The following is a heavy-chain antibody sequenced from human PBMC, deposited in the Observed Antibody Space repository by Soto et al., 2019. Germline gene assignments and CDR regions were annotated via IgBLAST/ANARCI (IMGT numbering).Heavy chain of an antibody. V-gene: IGHV1-69*06. CDR3: ARDPVDLFGYLDV. CDR2: IIPLMRTV. D-gene: IGHD2-21*01. J-gene: IGHJ6*02. Sequence: QEEFVQSGAEVKQPGSSVNVSCRTSEGTFASYSITWLRQAPGQRLEWMGEIIPLMRTVNYAQKFQDRVTITGDRSTSTVYMALRSLRSDDPAVYYCARDPVDLFGYLDVWGQGTPVTVSS. CDR1: EGTFASYS.